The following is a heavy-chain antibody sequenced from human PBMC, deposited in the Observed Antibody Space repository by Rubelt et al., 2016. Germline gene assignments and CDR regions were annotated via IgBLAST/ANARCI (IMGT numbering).Heavy chain of an antibody. J-gene: IGHJ3*02. Sequence: EVQLVESGGGVVQPGRSLRLSCAASGFIFSTYAMTWVRQAPGKGLGWVSAISDSGSPTYYADSVKGRFTISRDNSKNMLYLEMNSLRAEDTAVYYCAKDPDSGTYYFAFDIWGQGTMVTVSS. CDR2: ISDSGSPT. CDR3: AKDPDSGTYYFAFDI. V-gene: IGHV3-23*04. CDR1: GFIFSTYA. D-gene: IGHD1-26*01.